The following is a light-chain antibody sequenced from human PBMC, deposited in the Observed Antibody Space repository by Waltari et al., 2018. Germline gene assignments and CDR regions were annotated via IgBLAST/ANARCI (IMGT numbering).Light chain of an antibody. CDR1: QSISSW. CDR3: QQYNSYWT. V-gene: IGKV1-5*03. CDR2: KAS. J-gene: IGKJ1*01. Sequence: DIQMTQSPSTLSASVGDRVTITCLASQSISSWLAWYQQKQGKAPKPLIYKASSLESGVPSMFSGSGSGTEFTLTISSLQPDDFATYYCQQYNSYWTFGQGTKVEVK.